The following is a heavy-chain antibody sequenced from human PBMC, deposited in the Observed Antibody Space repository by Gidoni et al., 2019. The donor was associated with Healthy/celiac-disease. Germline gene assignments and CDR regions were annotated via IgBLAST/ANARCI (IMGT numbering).Heavy chain of an antibody. CDR1: GGSFRGYY. J-gene: IGHJ4*02. Sequence: QVQLQQWGAGLLKPSETLSLTCAVDGGSFRGYYWSWIRQPPGKGLEWIGEINHSGSTNYNPSLKSRVTISVDTSKNQFSLKLSSVTAADTAEYYCARVTPTMVRGVIILDYWGQGTLVTVSS. CDR3: ARVTPTMVRGVIILDY. CDR2: INHSGST. V-gene: IGHV4-34*01. D-gene: IGHD3-10*01.